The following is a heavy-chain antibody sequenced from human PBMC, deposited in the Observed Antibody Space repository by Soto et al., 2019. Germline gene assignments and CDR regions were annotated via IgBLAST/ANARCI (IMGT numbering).Heavy chain of an antibody. D-gene: IGHD3-16*01. CDR3: ARAYEGDYFDY. CDR2: ISYEGSNN. V-gene: IGHV3-30-3*01. J-gene: IGHJ4*02. Sequence: QVQLVESGGGVVQPGRSPRLSCAASGFTFGSYARHWVRQAPGKGLEWVAVISYEGSNNYYADSVKGRFTISRDNSKNTLYLQMNSLRAEYTAVYYCARAYEGDYFDYWGQGTLVTVSS. CDR1: GFTFGSYA.